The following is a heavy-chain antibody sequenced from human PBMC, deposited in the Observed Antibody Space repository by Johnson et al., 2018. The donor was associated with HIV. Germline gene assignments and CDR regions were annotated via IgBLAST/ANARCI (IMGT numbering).Heavy chain of an antibody. Sequence: QVQLVESGGGLVKPGGSLRLSCAASGFTFSSYAMHWVRQAPGKGLEWVAVISYDGSNKYYADSVKGRFTISRDNSKNTLYLQMNNRRAEDTAVYYCARVPSSGWYVAFDMWGQGTMVTVAS. CDR1: GFTFSSYA. CDR3: ARVPSSGWYVAFDM. CDR2: ISYDGSNK. J-gene: IGHJ3*02. D-gene: IGHD6-19*01. V-gene: IGHV3-30*04.